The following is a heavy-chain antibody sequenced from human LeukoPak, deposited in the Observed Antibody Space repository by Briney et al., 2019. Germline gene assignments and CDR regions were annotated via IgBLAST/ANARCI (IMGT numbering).Heavy chain of an antibody. Sequence: ASVKVSCKASGYTFTSYGISWVRQAPGQGLEWMGWISAYNGNTNYAQKLQGRVTMTTDTSTSTAYMELRSLRSDDTAVYYCARDKGYDFWSGYSPRWFDPWGQGTPVTVSS. CDR3: ARDKGYDFWSGYSPRWFDP. CDR2: ISAYNGNT. J-gene: IGHJ5*02. D-gene: IGHD3-3*01. CDR1: GYTFTSYG. V-gene: IGHV1-18*01.